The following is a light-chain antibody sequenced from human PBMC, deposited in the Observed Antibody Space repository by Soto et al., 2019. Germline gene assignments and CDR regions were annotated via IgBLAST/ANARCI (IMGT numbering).Light chain of an antibody. Sequence: DIPMTQSPSTLSASVGDRVTITCRASQSVNKWLAWNQQKPGRAPNLVIYDASTLQTSVTSTFSGSGSGTEFTLTISSLQPDDFGTYYCQQYQSWPYTFGQGTKLEIK. J-gene: IGKJ2*01. CDR3: QQYQSWPYT. CDR2: DAS. CDR1: QSVNKW. V-gene: IGKV1-5*01.